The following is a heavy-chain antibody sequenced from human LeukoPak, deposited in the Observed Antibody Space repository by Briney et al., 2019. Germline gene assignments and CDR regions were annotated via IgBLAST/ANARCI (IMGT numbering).Heavy chain of an antibody. Sequence: AASVKVSCKASGYTFTSYGISWVRQAPGQGLEGMGWISAYNGNTNYAQELQGRVTMTTDTSTSTAYMELRSLRSDDTAVYYCARDGRYGDQVRFDIWGQGTMVTVS. D-gene: IGHD4-17*01. J-gene: IGHJ3*02. CDR2: ISAYNGNT. CDR1: GYTFTSYG. V-gene: IGHV1-18*01. CDR3: ARDGRYGDQVRFDI.